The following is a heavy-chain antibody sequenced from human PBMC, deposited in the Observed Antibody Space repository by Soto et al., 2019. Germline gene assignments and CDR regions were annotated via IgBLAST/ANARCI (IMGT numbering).Heavy chain of an antibody. Sequence: EVQLVESGGILVQPGGSLRISCAASGFILSDYWMSWVRQAPGKGLEWVAKIKKDGSEEHYVDSVKGRFTISRDNAENSVYLQMNSLRAEDTAVYHCARTRRSDGGYRDFDYWGQGTLVTVSS. CDR3: ARTRRSDGGYRDFDY. J-gene: IGHJ4*02. D-gene: IGHD3-22*01. CDR1: GFILSDYW. V-gene: IGHV3-7*03. CDR2: IKKDGSEE.